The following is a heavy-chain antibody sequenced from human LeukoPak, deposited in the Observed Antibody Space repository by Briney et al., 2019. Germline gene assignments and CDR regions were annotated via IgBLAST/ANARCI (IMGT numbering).Heavy chain of an antibody. Sequence: GGSLRLSCAASGFTFSSYSMNWVRQAPGKGLEWVSSISSSSSYIYYADSVKGRFTISRDNSKNTLYLQMNSLRAEDTAVYYCARSRIAAAGPNWFDPWGQGTLVTVSS. J-gene: IGHJ5*02. CDR1: GFTFSSYS. V-gene: IGHV3-21*04. CDR2: ISSSSSYI. D-gene: IGHD6-13*01. CDR3: ARSRIAAAGPNWFDP.